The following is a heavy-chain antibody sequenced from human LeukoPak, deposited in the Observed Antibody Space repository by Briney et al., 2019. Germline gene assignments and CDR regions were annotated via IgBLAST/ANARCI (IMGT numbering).Heavy chain of an antibody. D-gene: IGHD3-22*01. CDR1: GYTFIDYY. J-gene: IGHJ4*02. Sequence: ASVKVSCKASGYTFIDYYIHWVRQAPGQGLQWMGWINPKSGGRNFALQFPDRVTVTRDTSISTAYMELNRLTSDDTAVYYCARVSNYYDRSGYHQYYFDYWGQGTLVTVSS. CDR3: ARVSNYYDRSGYHQYYFDY. V-gene: IGHV1-2*02. CDR2: INPKSGGR.